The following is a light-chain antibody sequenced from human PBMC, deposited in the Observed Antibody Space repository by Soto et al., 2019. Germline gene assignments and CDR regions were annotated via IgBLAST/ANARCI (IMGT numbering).Light chain of an antibody. Sequence: EIVLIQSPATLSLSPGERATLSCRASQSVSSNLAWYQQNPGQAPRLLIFDASNRATGIPARFSGSGSGTDFTLTISSLEPEDFAVYYCQQHSNWPLTFGGGTKVAIK. CDR2: DAS. V-gene: IGKV3-11*01. CDR1: QSVSSN. CDR3: QQHSNWPLT. J-gene: IGKJ4*01.